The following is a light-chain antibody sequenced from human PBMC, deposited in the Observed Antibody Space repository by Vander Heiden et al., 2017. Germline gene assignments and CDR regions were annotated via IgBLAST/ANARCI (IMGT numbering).Light chain of an antibody. CDR3: QQYYSYPRT. CDR1: QGISSY. V-gene: IGKV1-8*01. J-gene: IGKJ3*01. CDR2: AAS. Sequence: AIRMTQPPSSFSASTGERVTITCRASQGISSYLAWYQQKPGKAPKLLSYAASTLQSGVPSRFSGSGSGTDFTLTISCLQSEDFATYYCQQYYSYPRTFGPGTKVDIK.